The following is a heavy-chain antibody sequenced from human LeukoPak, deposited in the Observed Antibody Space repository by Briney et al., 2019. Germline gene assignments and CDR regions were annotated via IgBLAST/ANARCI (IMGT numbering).Heavy chain of an antibody. CDR3: ARDTPYDFWSGYVDAFDI. D-gene: IGHD3-3*01. J-gene: IGHJ3*02. V-gene: IGHV3-30*02. CDR2: IRYDGSNK. Sequence: GGSLRLSCAASGFTFSSYGMHWVRQAPGKGLEWVAFIRYDGSNKYYADSVKGRFTISRDNSKNTLYLQMNSLRAEDTAVYYCARDTPYDFWSGYVDAFDIWGQGTMVTVSS. CDR1: GFTFSSYG.